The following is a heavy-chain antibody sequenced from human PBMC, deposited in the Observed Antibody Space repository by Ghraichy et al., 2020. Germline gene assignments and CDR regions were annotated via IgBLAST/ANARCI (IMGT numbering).Heavy chain of an antibody. D-gene: IGHD3-22*01. CDR1: GYTLTELS. J-gene: IGHJ5*02. CDR3: ATATLNYYDRSGYDWFDP. V-gene: IGHV1-24*01. CDR2: FDPEDGET. Sequence: ASVKDSCKVSGYTLTELSMHWVRQAPGKGLEWMGGFDPEDGETIYAQKFQGRVTMTEDTSTDTAYMELSSLRSEDTAVYYCATATLNYYDRSGYDWFDPWGQGTLVTVSS.